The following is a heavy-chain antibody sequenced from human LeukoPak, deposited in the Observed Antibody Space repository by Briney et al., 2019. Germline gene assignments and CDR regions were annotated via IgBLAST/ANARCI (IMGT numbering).Heavy chain of an antibody. D-gene: IGHD2-2*01. J-gene: IGHJ4*02. CDR2: IYWDDDR. CDR1: GFSLTTTGVG. V-gene: IGHV2-5*02. CDR3: ALVVVVPATRLSYYFDC. Sequence: ESGPTLVNPTQTLTLTCTFSGFSLTTTGVGVGWIRQPPGKALEWLALIYWDDDRRYSPSLKSRLTITKDASNNHVVLTLTNMDPVDTATYYCALVVVVPATRLSYYFDCWGQGTLVTVSS.